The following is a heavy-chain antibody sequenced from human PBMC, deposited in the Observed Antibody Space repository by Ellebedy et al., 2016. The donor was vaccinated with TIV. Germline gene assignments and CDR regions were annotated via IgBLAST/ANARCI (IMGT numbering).Heavy chain of an antibody. J-gene: IGHJ6*02. D-gene: IGHD2-2*01. V-gene: IGHV1-18*01. CDR2: ISAYNGNT. Sequence: ASVKVSCKASGYTFTSYGISWVRQAPGQGLEWMGWISAYNGNTNYAQKLQGRVTMTTDTSTSTAYMELRSLRSDETAVYYCARDYCSSTSCYEGEDYYYGMDVWGQGTTVTVSS. CDR3: ARDYCSSTSCYEGEDYYYGMDV. CDR1: GYTFTSYG.